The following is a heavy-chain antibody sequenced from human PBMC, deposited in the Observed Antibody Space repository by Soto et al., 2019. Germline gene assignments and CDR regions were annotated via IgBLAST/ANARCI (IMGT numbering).Heavy chain of an antibody. D-gene: IGHD2-21*01. J-gene: IGHJ4*02. CDR1: VKPMTCCYY. V-gene: IGHV4-38-2*01. CDR3: ARVWFYFDF. Sequence: PAETLARTCDVSVKPMTCCYYCGWIRQSPGKVLEWIGSIYYGGTTYYNPSLRSRLAISIDTSKNQFSLRLSSVTAADTALYYCARVWFYFDFWAEGTMDTVSS. CDR2: IYYGGTT.